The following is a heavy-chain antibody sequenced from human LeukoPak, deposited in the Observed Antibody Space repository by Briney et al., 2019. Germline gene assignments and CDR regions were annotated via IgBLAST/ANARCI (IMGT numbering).Heavy chain of an antibody. V-gene: IGHV3-23*01. CDR3: AKDLGTDYYDSSGIDY. D-gene: IGHD3-22*01. CDR2: ISGSGGST. Sequence: GGSLRLSCAASGFTFSSYAMSWVRQAPGKGLEWVSVISGSGGSTYYADSVKGRFTISRDNSKNTLYLQMNSLRAEDTAVYYCAKDLGTDYYDSSGIDYWGQGTLVTDSS. CDR1: GFTFSSYA. J-gene: IGHJ4*02.